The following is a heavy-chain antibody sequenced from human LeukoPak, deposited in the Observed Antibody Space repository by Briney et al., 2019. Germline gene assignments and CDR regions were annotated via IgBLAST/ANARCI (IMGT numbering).Heavy chain of an antibody. Sequence: PSETLSLTCAVYGGSFSGYYWSWIRQPPGKGLEWIGEINHSGNTNYNPSLKSRVTISVDTSKNHFSLKLSSVTAADTAVYYCARRTFGGYLRSPVYDFDYWGQGTLVTVSS. J-gene: IGHJ4*02. D-gene: IGHD6-19*01. CDR1: GGSFSGYY. V-gene: IGHV4-34*01. CDR2: INHSGNT. CDR3: ARRTFGGYLRSPVYDFDY.